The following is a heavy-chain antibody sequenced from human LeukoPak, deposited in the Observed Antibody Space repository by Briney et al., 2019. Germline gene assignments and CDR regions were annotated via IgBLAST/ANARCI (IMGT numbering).Heavy chain of an antibody. CDR3: ARADRLHGGPYLIGP. CDR2: INPNSGGT. D-gene: IGHD2-21*01. V-gene: IGHV1-2*02. J-gene: IGHJ5*02. CDR1: GDRLSNYD. Sequence: ASVKVSCKTSGDRLSNYDMHWVRQATGQGLEWMGWINPNSGGTSSAQKFQGRVTMTRDTSITTVYMEVSWLTSDDTAIYYCARADRLHGGPYLIGPWGQGTLVTVSS.